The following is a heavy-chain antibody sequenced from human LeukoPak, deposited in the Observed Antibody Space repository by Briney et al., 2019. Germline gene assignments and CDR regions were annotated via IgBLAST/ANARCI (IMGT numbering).Heavy chain of an antibody. V-gene: IGHV4-39*07. CDR1: GGSISSSSYY. Sequence: SETLSLTCTVSGGSISSSSYYWGWIRQPPGKGLEWIGSIHYSGSTNYNPSLKSRVTISVDTSKNQFSLKLSSVTAADTAVYYCARLRGFGDVDVWGKGTTVTVSS. CDR3: ARLRGFGDVDV. CDR2: IHYSGST. D-gene: IGHD3-10*01. J-gene: IGHJ6*04.